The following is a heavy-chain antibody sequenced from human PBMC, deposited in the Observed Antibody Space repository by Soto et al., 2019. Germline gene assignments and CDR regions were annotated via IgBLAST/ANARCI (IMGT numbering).Heavy chain of an antibody. CDR2: IWYDGSNK. D-gene: IGHD3-22*01. CDR1: AFPFSSYG. V-gene: IGHV3-33*01. Sequence: GGSLRLSCSASAFPFSSYGMHWVRQAPGKGLGWVAVIWYDGSNKYYADSVKGRFTISRDNSKNTLYLQMNSLRAEDTAVYYCARDAYYYDSSGYSPTYYFDYWGQGNLVTVSS. J-gene: IGHJ4*02. CDR3: ARDAYYYDSSGYSPTYYFDY.